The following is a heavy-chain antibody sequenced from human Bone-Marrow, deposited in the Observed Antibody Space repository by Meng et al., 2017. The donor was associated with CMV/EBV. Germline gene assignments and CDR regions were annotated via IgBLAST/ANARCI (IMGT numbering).Heavy chain of an antibody. J-gene: IGHJ5*02. Sequence: SLKISCAASGFTFSSYSMNWVRQAPGKGLEWVSGINSDGDKTAYADSVKGRFTISRDNAKNSLYLQMNSLRAEDTALYYCAEGPGYSYGRNWFDPWGQGTLVTVSS. CDR2: INSDGDKT. D-gene: IGHD5-18*01. CDR1: GFTFSSYS. CDR3: AEGPGYSYGRNWFDP. V-gene: IGHV3-9*01.